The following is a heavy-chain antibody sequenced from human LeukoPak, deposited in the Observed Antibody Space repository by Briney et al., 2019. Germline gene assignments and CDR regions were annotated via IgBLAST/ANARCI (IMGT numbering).Heavy chain of an antibody. CDR3: FSFSSGYFAY. V-gene: IGHV1-2*02. J-gene: IGHJ4*02. D-gene: IGHD3-22*01. CDR2: INPNSGGT. CDR1: GYIFTGYY. Sequence: ASVKVSCKASGYIFTGYYMHWVRQAPGQGLEWMGCINPNSGGTNYAQKFQGRVTMTRDTSISTGYMELSRMRSDDTAVYYCFSFSSGYFAYCGQATLVTVSS.